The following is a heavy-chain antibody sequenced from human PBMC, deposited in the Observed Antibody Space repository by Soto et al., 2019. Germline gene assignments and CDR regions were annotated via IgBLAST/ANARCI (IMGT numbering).Heavy chain of an antibody. D-gene: IGHD3-9*01. V-gene: IGHV3-23*01. CDR2: IIGSGGTT. CDR1: GFTFNTYT. Sequence: EVQLLESGGGLVQTGGSLRLSCAASGFTFNTYTMTWVRQAPGKGLEWVAAIIGSGGTTFYADSVQGRCTISRDNSKNTLYLQMNNLRAEDTAVYRCAKPKTSDWIFDAFHMWGQGTMVVVSS. CDR3: AKPKTSDWIFDAFHM. J-gene: IGHJ3*02.